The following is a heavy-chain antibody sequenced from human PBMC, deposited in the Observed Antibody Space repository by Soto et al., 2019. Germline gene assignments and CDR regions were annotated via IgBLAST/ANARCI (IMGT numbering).Heavy chain of an antibody. CDR3: TTDPRTGISDYYYGMDV. V-gene: IGHV3-15*01. CDR2: IKSKTDGGTT. CDR1: GFTFSNAW. D-gene: IGHD2-15*01. Sequence: EVQLVESGGGLVKPGGSLRLSCAASGFTFSNAWMSWVRQAPGKGLEWVGRIKSKTDGGTTDYAAPVKGRFTISRDDSKNTLYLQMNSLKTEDTAVYYCTTDPRTGISDYYYGMDVWGQGTTVTVSS. J-gene: IGHJ6*02.